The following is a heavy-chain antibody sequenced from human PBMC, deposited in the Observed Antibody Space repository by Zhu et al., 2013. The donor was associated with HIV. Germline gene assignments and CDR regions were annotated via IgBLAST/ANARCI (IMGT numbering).Heavy chain of an antibody. V-gene: IGHV1-2*02. CDR3: ATISSTTSSNY. CDR2: INPNKGGT. J-gene: IGHJ4*02. CDR1: GYIFNGYY. D-gene: IGHD2-2*01. Sequence: QVQLVQSGAEVKKPGASVKVSCKASGYIFNGYYIHWVRQAPGQGLEWIGWINPNKGGTKSLQRFQGRVTMTRDTSINTAYMELSRLRSDDTALYYCATISSTTSSNYWGQGTLVTVSS.